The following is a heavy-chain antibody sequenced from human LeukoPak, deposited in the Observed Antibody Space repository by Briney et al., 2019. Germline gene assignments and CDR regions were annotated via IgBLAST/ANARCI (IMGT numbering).Heavy chain of an antibody. CDR2: IYYSGST. CDR3: ARRGYYMDV. V-gene: IGHV4-61*08. CDR1: GGSISSGGYS. Sequence: SETLSLTCAVSGGSISSGGYSWSWIRQPPGKGLEWVGYIYYSGSTNYNPSLKSRVTISVDTSNNQFSLKLSSVTAADTAVYYCARRGYYMDVWGKGITVTVSS. J-gene: IGHJ6*03.